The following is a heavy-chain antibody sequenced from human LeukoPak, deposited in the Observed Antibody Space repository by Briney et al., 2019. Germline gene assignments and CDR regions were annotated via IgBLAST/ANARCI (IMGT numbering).Heavy chain of an antibody. CDR1: GFTFSSYA. J-gene: IGHJ4*02. V-gene: IGHV3-64*01. CDR2: ISSNGGST. Sequence: GGSLRLSCAASGFTFSSYAMHWVRQAPGKGLEYVSAISSNGGSTYYANSVKGRFTISRDNAKNSLYLQMNSLRAEDTAVYYCARDSITMVRGVILHYFDYWGQGTLVTVSS. CDR3: ARDSITMVRGVILHYFDY. D-gene: IGHD3-10*01.